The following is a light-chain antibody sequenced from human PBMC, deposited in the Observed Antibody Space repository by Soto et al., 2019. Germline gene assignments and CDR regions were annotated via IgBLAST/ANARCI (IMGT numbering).Light chain of an antibody. CDR3: AGWYGDLRGFV. Sequence: QSVLTQPPSASGTPGQRVSISCSGSSSNIGRDPVNWYQQLPGTAPKLLIYDNNQRPSGVPDRFSGSKSGTSASLAISGLQSEDEADYFCAGWYGDLRGFVFGTGTMLTVL. J-gene: IGLJ1*01. V-gene: IGLV1-44*01. CDR1: SSNIGRDP. CDR2: DNN.